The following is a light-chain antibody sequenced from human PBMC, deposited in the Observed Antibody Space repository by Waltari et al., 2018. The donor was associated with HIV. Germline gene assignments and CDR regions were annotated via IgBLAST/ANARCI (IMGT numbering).Light chain of an antibody. CDR1: VVDSGPELY. CDR2: MLS. V-gene: IGLV2-14*01. CDR3: SSYSTITSSYV. J-gene: IGLJ1*01. Sequence: QSALAQPASVSGSPGQSITISCAGAVVDSGPELYVSWYQHHPGRAPRPLIYMLSRRPSGVSARFSCSSSDMSATLTISGLQSDDEAHYYCSSYSTITSSYVFGTGTKVTVL.